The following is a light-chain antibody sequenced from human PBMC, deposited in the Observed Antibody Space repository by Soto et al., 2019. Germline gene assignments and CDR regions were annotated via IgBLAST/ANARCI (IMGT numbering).Light chain of an antibody. Sequence: DVVMTQSPLSLPVTLGQPASISCSSSQSLVYSDGNTYLSWFQQRPGQSPRRLIYKVSNRDSGVPDRFSGSGSGTDFPLKISRVEAEDVGLYYCMQSTHWPYTFGQGTKLEIK. V-gene: IGKV2-30*01. CDR2: KVS. CDR3: MQSTHWPYT. CDR1: QSLVYSDGNTY. J-gene: IGKJ2*01.